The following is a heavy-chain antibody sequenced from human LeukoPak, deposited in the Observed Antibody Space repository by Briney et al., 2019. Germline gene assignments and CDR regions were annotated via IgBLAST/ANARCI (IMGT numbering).Heavy chain of an antibody. Sequence: SETLSLTCTVSGYSISSGYYWGWIRQPPGKGLELIGSIYHSGSTYYNPSLKSRVTIPVDTSKNQYSLTLSSVTAADTAVYYCARLIYGGNTNDAFDIWGQGTMVTVSS. D-gene: IGHD4-23*01. V-gene: IGHV4-38-2*02. CDR1: GYSISSGYY. CDR3: ARLIYGGNTNDAFDI. J-gene: IGHJ3*02. CDR2: IYHSGST.